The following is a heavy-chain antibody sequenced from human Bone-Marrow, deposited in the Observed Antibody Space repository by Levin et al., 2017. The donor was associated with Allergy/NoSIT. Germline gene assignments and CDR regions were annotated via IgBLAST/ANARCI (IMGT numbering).Heavy chain of an antibody. D-gene: IGHD5-18*01. CDR2: IYYSGST. CDR3: AGWRTSDLQLSVYHDAFDI. J-gene: IGHJ3*02. V-gene: IGHV4-31*03. CDR1: GGSISSGGYY. Sequence: SETLSLTCTVSGGSISSGGYYWSWIRQHPGKGLEWIGYIYYSGSTYYNPSLKSRVTISVDTSKNQFSLKLSSVTAADTAVYYCAGWRTSDLQLSVYHDAFDIWGQGTMVTVSS.